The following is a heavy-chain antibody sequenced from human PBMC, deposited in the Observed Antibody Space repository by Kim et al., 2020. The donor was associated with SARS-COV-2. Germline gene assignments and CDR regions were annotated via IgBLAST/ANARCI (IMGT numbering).Heavy chain of an antibody. CDR2: IKQDGSEK. CDR3: ARSRDYYGSGSYYYFDY. V-gene: IGHV3-7*03. CDR1: GFTFSSSW. Sequence: GGSLRLSCAASGFTFSSSWMSWVRQAPGKGLEWVANIKQDGSEKYYVDSVKGRFTISRDNAKNSLYLQMNSLRAEDTAVYYCARSRDYYGSGSYYYFDYWGQEPWSPSPQ. J-gene: IGHJ4*01. D-gene: IGHD3-10*01.